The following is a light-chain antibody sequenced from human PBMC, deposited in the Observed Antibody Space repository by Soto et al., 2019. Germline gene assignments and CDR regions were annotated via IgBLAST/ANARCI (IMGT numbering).Light chain of an antibody. Sequence: DIQMTQSPSSLSASVGDRVTITCRASQSISIYLNWYQQKPGKAPRLLIYAASRLQCGVPSRFSGSGSGTDFTLTISSLQPEDFATYYCQQSYIMPIYTFGQGTRLDIK. J-gene: IGKJ2*01. CDR1: QSISIY. CDR2: AAS. CDR3: QQSYIMPIYT. V-gene: IGKV1-39*01.